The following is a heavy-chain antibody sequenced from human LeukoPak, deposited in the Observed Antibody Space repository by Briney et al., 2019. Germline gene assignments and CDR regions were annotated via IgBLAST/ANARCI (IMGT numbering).Heavy chain of an antibody. CDR3: ASLAVAGLSEGY. D-gene: IGHD6-19*01. Sequence: PSETLSLTCIVSGGSISNYHWSWIRQPPGKGLEWIGYVSYTGSTNCNPSLKSRVTMSVDTSKNQFSLKLSSVTAADTAVYYCASLAVAGLSEGYWGQGTLVIVSS. CDR2: VSYTGST. J-gene: IGHJ4*02. CDR1: GGSISNYH. V-gene: IGHV4-59*08.